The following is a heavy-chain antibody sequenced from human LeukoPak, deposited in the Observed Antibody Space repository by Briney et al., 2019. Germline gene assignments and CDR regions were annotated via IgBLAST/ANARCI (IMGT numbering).Heavy chain of an antibody. CDR3: ARVGGWGYYYYMDV. D-gene: IGHD3-16*01. CDR1: GGTFSSYA. J-gene: IGHJ6*03. Sequence: ASVKVSRKASGGTFSSYAISWVRQAPGQGLEWMGGIIPIFGTANYAQKFQGRVTITTDESTSTAYMELSSLRSEDTAVYYCARVGGWGYYYYMDVWGKGTTVTVSS. CDR2: IIPIFGTA. V-gene: IGHV1-69*05.